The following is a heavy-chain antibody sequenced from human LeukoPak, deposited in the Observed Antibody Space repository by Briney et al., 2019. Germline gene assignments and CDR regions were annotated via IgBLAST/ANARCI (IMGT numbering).Heavy chain of an antibody. D-gene: IGHD3-10*01. J-gene: IGHJ4*02. Sequence: PSETLSLTCTVSGVSISSGGYYWRWLRQHPGKGLEWIGYIYYSGSTYYHPSLKSRITISVDTSKNQFSLKLSSVTAADTAVYYCARALWFGELSSVLYYFDYWGQGTLVTVS. CDR3: ARALWFGELSSVLYYFDY. V-gene: IGHV4-31*03. CDR2: IYYSGST. CDR1: GVSISSGGYY.